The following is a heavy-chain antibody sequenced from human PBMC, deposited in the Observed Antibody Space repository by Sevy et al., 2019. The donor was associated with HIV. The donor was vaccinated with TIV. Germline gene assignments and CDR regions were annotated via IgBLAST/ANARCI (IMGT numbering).Heavy chain of an antibody. CDR2: ISGSGSGT. J-gene: IGHJ4*02. CDR3: AKGFGSGTGGWYFDH. V-gene: IGHV3-23*01. Sequence: GGSLRLSCAASGXIFRTSAMNWVRQAPGKGLEWVSSISGSGSGTYHADSVKGRITISRDNSKNTVYLQMNNLRVEDTAIYYCAKGFGSGTGGWYFDHWGQGTLVTVSS. CDR1: GXIFRTSA. D-gene: IGHD3-10*01.